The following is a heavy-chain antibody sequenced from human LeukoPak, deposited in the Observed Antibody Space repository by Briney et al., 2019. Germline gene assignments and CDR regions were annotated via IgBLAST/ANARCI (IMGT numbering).Heavy chain of an antibody. D-gene: IGHD6-13*01. CDR2: IASDGSST. CDR1: GFTFTRYW. Sequence: PGGSLRLSCAASGFTFTRYWMHWVRQAPGRGLLWVSRIASDGSSTDYADSVKGRFIISRDNAKNTVYLLMNSPRAEDTAVYYCTRDPSTYPGGYYYGMDVWGQGTTVTVSS. J-gene: IGHJ6*02. V-gene: IGHV3-74*01. CDR3: TRDPSTYPGGYYYGMDV.